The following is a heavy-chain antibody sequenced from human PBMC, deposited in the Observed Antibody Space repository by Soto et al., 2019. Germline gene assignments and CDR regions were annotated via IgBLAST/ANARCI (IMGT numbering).Heavy chain of an antibody. V-gene: IGHV4-34*01. CDR2: INHSGST. D-gene: IGHD2-15*01. Sequence: SETLSLTCAVYGGSFSGYYWSRIRQPPWEGMEWIGEINHSGSTNYNPSLKSRVTISVDTSKNQFSLKLSSVTAADTAVYYCARGPIGGVVAATFYYDYYGMDVWGQGNTVT. J-gene: IGHJ6*02. CDR3: ARGPIGGVVAATFYYDYYGMDV. CDR1: GGSFSGYY.